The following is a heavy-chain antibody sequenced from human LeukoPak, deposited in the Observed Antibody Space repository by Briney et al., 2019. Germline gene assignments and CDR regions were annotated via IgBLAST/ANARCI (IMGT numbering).Heavy chain of an antibody. D-gene: IGHD3-10*01. CDR2: ISYDGGNK. V-gene: IGHV3-30*01. Sequence: GGSLRLSCAASGFTFSSYAMHWVRQAPGKGLEWVAVISYDGGNKYYADSVKGRFTISRDNSKNTLYLQMNSLRAEDTAVYYCARDARFGQSAYYMDVWGNGTTVTVSS. CDR3: ARDARFGQSAYYMDV. CDR1: GFTFSSYA. J-gene: IGHJ6*03.